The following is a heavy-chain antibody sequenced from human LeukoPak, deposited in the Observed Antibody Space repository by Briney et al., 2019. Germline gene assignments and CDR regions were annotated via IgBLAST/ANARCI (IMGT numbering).Heavy chain of an antibody. CDR1: GFTFSSYA. D-gene: IGHD2-2*01. Sequence: GGSLRLSCAASGFTFSSYAMTWVRQAPGKGLEWVSAISTGGDNTYYADSVRSRFTISRDNSKNTLYLQMNSLRADDTAVYYCARKVYHRFDYWGQGTLVTVSS. CDR3: ARKVYHRFDY. J-gene: IGHJ4*02. CDR2: ISTGGDNT. V-gene: IGHV3-23*01.